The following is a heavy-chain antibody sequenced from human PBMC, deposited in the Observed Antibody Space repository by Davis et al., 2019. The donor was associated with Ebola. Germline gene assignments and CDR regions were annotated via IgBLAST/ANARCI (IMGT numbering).Heavy chain of an antibody. V-gene: IGHV3-7*03. J-gene: IGHJ6*02. D-gene: IGHD3-10*01. Sequence: GGSLRLSCAASGFTFSSYWMSWVRQAPGKGLEWVANIKQDGSEKYYVDSVKGRFTISRDNAKNSLYLQMNSLKTEDTAVYYCTCSSDGMDVWGQGTTVTVSS. CDR2: IKQDGSEK. CDR1: GFTFSSYW. CDR3: TCSSDGMDV.